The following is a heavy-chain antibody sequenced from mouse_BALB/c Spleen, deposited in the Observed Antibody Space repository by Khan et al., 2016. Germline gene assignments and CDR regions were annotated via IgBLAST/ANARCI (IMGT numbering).Heavy chain of an antibody. Sequence: EVKLEVSGGGLVQPGGSMKLSCTASGFTLSDAWMDWVRQSPGKGLEWVAEIRTKANNQATYYAESVQGRFSISSDDSTTSFYLQMNSYRPEDTGIYYWTRRVFSRDYWGQGTSVTIPS. CDR3: TRRVFSRDY. J-gene: IGHJ4*01. V-gene: IGHV6-6*01. CDR2: IRTKANNQAT. CDR1: GFTLSDAW.